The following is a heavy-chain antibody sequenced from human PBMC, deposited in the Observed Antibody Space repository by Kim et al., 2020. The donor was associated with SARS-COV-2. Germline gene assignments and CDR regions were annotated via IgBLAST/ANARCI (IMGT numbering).Heavy chain of an antibody. D-gene: IGHD5-18*01. CDR3: ERGYDY. Sequence: PKRGGTNYAQKFKGRGTMTRDTSISTAYMELSRLRSDDTAVYYCERGYDYWGQGTLVTVSS. J-gene: IGHJ4*02. CDR2: PKRGGT. V-gene: IGHV1-2*02.